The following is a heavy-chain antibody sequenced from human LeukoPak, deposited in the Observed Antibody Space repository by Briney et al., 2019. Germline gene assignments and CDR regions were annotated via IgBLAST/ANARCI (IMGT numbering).Heavy chain of an antibody. CDR2: IYHSGST. CDR3: ANTFWRDTAVVVAYYMDV. V-gene: IGHV4-38-2*01. D-gene: IGHD5-18*01. CDR1: GYSISSGYY. J-gene: IGHJ6*03. Sequence: PSETLSLTCAVSGYSISSGYYWGWIRQPPGKGLEWIGSIYHSGSTYYNPSLKSRVTISVDTSKNQFSLKLSSVTAADTAVYYCANTFWRDTAVVVAYYMDVWGKGTTVTVSS.